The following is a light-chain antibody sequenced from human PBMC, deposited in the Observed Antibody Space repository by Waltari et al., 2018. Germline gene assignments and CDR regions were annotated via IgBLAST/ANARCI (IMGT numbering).Light chain of an antibody. CDR1: SVSVPTNYH. V-gene: IGLV8-61*01. CDR2: STN. CDR3: VLYMGSAIWV. J-gene: IGLJ3*02. Sequence: QAVVTQEPSLSVSPGWTVTLTCGLHSVSVPTNYHPTWYQKTPGPPPRTPLYSTNTRSSGVPDRFSGSILGNKAALTITGAQADDECDYYCVLYMGSAIWVFGGGTKLTVL.